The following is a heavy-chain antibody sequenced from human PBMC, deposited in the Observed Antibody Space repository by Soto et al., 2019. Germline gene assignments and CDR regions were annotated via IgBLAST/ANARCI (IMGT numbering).Heavy chain of an antibody. Sequence: QITLKESGPTLVKPTQTLTLTCPFSGFSLSTSGVGVGWIRQPPGKALERLALIYWDDDKRYSPSLKSKLTITKDTSKNHVVLTMTNMDPVDTATYYCAHSRPMITFGGVIVGHDAFDIWGQGTMVTVSS. J-gene: IGHJ3*02. CDR1: GFSLSTSGVG. D-gene: IGHD3-16*02. CDR2: IYWDDDK. CDR3: AHSRPMITFGGVIVGHDAFDI. V-gene: IGHV2-5*02.